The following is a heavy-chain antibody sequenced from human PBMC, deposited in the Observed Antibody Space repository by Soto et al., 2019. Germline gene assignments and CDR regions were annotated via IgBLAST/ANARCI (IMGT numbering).Heavy chain of an antibody. Sequence: SQTLSLTCAISGDRVSSNSAAWKWIRQSPSRGLEWLGRTYYRSKWYNDYAVSVKSRITINPDTSKNQFSLQLNSVTPEDMAVYYCARGEKLRYFDWLLIDNWFDPWGQGTLVTVSS. CDR1: GDRVSSNSAA. J-gene: IGHJ5*02. CDR3: ARGEKLRYFDWLLIDNWFDP. CDR2: TYYRSKWYN. D-gene: IGHD3-9*01. V-gene: IGHV6-1*01.